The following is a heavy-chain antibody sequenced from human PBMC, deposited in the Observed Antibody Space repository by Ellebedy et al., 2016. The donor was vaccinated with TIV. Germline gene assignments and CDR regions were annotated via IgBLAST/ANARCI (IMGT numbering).Heavy chain of an antibody. Sequence: SETLSLXXTVSGGSASRYFWSWIRQPAGKGLEWIGRIFTSGSFNYNPSLMSRVTMSVVTSKNQFSLKVTSVTAADTAVYYCAREFRYDFWRGPLDHWGQGTTVTVSS. D-gene: IGHD3-3*01. CDR3: AREFRYDFWRGPLDH. CDR2: IFTSGSF. J-gene: IGHJ4*02. V-gene: IGHV4-4*07. CDR1: GGSASRYF.